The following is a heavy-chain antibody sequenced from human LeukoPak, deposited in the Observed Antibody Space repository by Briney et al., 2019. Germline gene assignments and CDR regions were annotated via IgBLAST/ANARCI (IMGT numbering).Heavy chain of an antibody. Sequence: GGSLRLSCAASGFTFSNYWMSWVRQAPGKGLEWMANIKQDGSEKYYVDSVKGRFTISRDNAKNSLYLQMNSLRAEDTAVYYCARDRDPYYDFWSDYPTGAFDIWGQGTMVTVSS. J-gene: IGHJ3*02. V-gene: IGHV3-7*01. CDR2: IKQDGSEK. CDR3: ARDRDPYYDFWSDYPTGAFDI. CDR1: GFTFSNYW. D-gene: IGHD3-3*01.